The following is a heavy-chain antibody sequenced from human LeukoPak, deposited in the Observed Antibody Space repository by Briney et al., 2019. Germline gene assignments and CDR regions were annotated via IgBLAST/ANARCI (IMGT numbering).Heavy chain of an antibody. CDR1: GFTFSYYS. Sequence: PGGSLRLSCAASGFTFSYYSMNWVRQAPGRGLEWVSCISSSSSLIFYSDSVRGRFTISRANAKNLLYLHMNSLRVVDTTVYYCAKVDRGDYSSSPVPYYNYYMNVWGKGTTVTVSS. J-gene: IGHJ6*03. V-gene: IGHV3-21*01. D-gene: IGHD6-13*01. CDR2: ISSSSSLI. CDR3: AKVDRGDYSSSPVPYYNYYMNV.